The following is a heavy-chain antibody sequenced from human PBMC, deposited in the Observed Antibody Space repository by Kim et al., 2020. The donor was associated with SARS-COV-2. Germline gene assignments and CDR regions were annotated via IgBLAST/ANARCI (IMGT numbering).Heavy chain of an antibody. D-gene: IGHD3-10*01. Sequence: ASVKVSCKASGYTFTSYGISWVRQVPGQGLEWMGWISAYNGNTNYAQKLQGRVTMTTDTSTSTAYMELRSLRSDDTAVYYCARDRLVLLWFRELLSPDAFDIWGQGTMVTVSS. CDR1: GYTFTSYG. CDR3: ARDRLVLLWFRELLSPDAFDI. J-gene: IGHJ3*02. CDR2: ISAYNGNT. V-gene: IGHV1-18*01.